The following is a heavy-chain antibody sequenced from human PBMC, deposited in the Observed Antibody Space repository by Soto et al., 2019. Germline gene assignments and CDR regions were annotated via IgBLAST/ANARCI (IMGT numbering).Heavy chain of an antibody. CDR2: IYHSGST. V-gene: IGHV4-4*02. Sequence: SETLSLTCAVSGGSISSSNWWSWVRQPPGKGLEWIGEIYHSGSTNYNPSLKSRVTISVDKSKNQFSLKLSSVTAADTAVYYCARDHSVNGAAAGTDYYGMDVWGQGTTVTVSS. CDR1: GGSISSSNW. J-gene: IGHJ6*02. D-gene: IGHD6-13*01. CDR3: ARDHSVNGAAAGTDYYGMDV.